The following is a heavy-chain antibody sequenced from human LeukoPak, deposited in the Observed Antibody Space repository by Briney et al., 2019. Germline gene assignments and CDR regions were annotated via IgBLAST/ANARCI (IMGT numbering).Heavy chain of an antibody. D-gene: IGHD3-10*01. CDR1: GFTVSTKY. Sequence: GGSLRLSCAASGFTVSTKYMSWVRQAPGKGLEWVSIIYSGESTYYAESVKGRFIVSRDNSKSTVYLQMNSLRVDDTAVYSCARVGDHYHWYFDLWGRGTLVTVSS. CDR3: ARVGDHYHWYFDL. CDR2: IYSGEST. V-gene: IGHV3-53*01. J-gene: IGHJ2*01.